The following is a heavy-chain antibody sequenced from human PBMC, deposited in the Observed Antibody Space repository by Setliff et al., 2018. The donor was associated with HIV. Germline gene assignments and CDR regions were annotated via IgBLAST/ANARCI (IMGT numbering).Heavy chain of an antibody. CDR3: ARVYDSSGYSLSIPGY. D-gene: IGHD3-22*01. V-gene: IGHV4-61*02. CDR1: GGSISSGSYY. Sequence: PSETLSLTCTVSGGSISSGSYYWSWIRQPAGKGLEWIGRIYTSGSTNYNPSLKSRVTISVDTSKNQFSLKLSSVTAEDTAVYYCARVYDSSGYSLSIPGYWGQGTLVTVSS. J-gene: IGHJ4*01. CDR2: IYTSGST.